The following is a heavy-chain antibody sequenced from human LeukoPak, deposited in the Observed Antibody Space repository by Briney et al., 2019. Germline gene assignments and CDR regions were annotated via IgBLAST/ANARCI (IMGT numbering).Heavy chain of an antibody. D-gene: IGHD2-2*01. CDR2: INHSGST. CDR3: ARGRNVVVPAAIPFRY. CDR1: GGSFSGYY. V-gene: IGHV4-34*01. J-gene: IGHJ4*02. Sequence: SGTLSLTCAVYGGSFSGYYWSWIRQPPGKGLEWIGEINHSGSTNYNLSLKSRVTISVDTSKNQFSLKLSSVTAADTAVYYCARGRNVVVPAAIPFRYWGQGTLVTVSS.